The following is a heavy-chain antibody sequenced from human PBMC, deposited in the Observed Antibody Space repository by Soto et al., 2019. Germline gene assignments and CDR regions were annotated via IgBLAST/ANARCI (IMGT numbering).Heavy chain of an antibody. V-gene: IGHV3-23*01. J-gene: IGHJ3*02. Sequence: LRLSCTASGFTFSSYAMNWVRQAPGKGLEWVSVISGSGGSTYYADSVKGRFTISRDNSKNKLYLQMNSLRAEDTAVYYCARRCPPLGSCENDAFDIWGQGTMVTVSS. CDR3: ARRCPPLGSCENDAFDI. D-gene: IGHD1-26*01. CDR1: GFTFSSYA. CDR2: ISGSGGST.